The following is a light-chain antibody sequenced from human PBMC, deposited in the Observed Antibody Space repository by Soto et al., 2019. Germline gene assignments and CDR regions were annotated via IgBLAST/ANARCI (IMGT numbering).Light chain of an antibody. CDR3: QEYNSYSYT. V-gene: IGKV1-5*03. Sequence: DIQMTQSPSTLSASVGDRVTITCRASQSISNWLAWYQQKPGKAPKLLIYKASSLESGVPSRFSGSESGTEFSLTISSLQPDDFATYYGQEYNSYSYTFGQGTKVDIK. CDR1: QSISNW. J-gene: IGKJ2*01. CDR2: KAS.